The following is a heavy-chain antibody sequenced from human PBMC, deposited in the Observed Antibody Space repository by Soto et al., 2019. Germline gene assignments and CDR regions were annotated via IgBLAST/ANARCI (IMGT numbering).Heavy chain of an antibody. J-gene: IGHJ4*02. CDR2: INPSGGST. CDR3: ARAESGSDCCPGY. D-gene: IGHD1-26*01. CDR1: GYTFTRHY. V-gene: IGHV1-46*01. Sequence: ASVKVSCKASGYTFTRHYMHWVRQAPGQGLEWMGIINPSGGSTSYAQNFQGRVTMTRDTSTSTVYMELSSLRSEDTAVYYCARAESGSDCCPGYWGQGTLVTVSS.